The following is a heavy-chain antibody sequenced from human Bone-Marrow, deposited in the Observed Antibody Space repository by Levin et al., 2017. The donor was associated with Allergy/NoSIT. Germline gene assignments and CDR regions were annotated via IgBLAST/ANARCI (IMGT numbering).Heavy chain of an antibody. CDR2: IVVGNGNT. CDR1: GFTFSRSA. D-gene: IGHD6-19*01. Sequence: GGSLRLSCKASGFTFSRSAVQWVRQTRGQRLEWIGWIVVGNGNTNYGQSFQERVTFTRDMSTSTVSMELRSLRPEDTAVYYCAAAGAVIVSAAVAGYYYCYEMDVWGQGTTVAVSS. J-gene: IGHJ6*02. CDR3: AAAGAVIVSAAVAGYYYCYEMDV. V-gene: IGHV1-58*01.